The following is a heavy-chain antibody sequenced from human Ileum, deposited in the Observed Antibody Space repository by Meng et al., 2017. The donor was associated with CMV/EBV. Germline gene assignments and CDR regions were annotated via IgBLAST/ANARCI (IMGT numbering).Heavy chain of an antibody. Sequence: GALRLSCAASGFTFSTYGMHWVRQAPGKGLEWVAFIRYDGSNKYYADSVKGRFTISRDNSKNTLYLQMNSLRAEDTAVYYCATRGGMDVWGQGTTVTVSS. CDR3: ATRGGMDV. V-gene: IGHV3-30*02. CDR1: GFTFSTYG. CDR2: IRYDGSNK. J-gene: IGHJ6*02. D-gene: IGHD1-26*01.